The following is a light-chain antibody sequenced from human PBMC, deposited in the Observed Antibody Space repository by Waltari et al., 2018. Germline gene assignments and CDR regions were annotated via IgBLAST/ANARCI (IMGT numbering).Light chain of an antibody. CDR3: HQSTFLPFT. CDR2: YAS. V-gene: IGKV6-21*01. Sequence: EIVVTQSPDFQSVTPTEKGTIPCRASQNIYSNLHWYQQKPDQPPKLLIKYASQSLSGVPSGFSASGSGTDFTLTINGLEAEDAATYYCHQSTFLPFTFGQGTKLEIK. J-gene: IGKJ2*01. CDR1: QNIYSN.